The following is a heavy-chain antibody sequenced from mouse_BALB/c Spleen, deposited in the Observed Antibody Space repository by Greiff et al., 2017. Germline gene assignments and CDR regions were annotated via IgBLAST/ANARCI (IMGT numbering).Heavy chain of an antibody. Sequence: EVKLMESGPGLVKPSQSLSLTCTVTGYSITSDYAWNWIRQFPGNKLEWMGYISYSGSTSYNPSLKSRISITRDTSKNQFFLQLNSVTTEDTATYYCARRGDDGYYIVYFDVWGAGTTVTVSS. V-gene: IGHV3-2*02. D-gene: IGHD2-3*01. CDR1: GYSITSDYA. J-gene: IGHJ1*01. CDR3: ARRGDDGYYIVYFDV. CDR2: ISYSGST.